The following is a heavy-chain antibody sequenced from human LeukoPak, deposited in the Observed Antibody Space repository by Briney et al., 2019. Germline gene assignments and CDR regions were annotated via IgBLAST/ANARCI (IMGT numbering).Heavy chain of an antibody. D-gene: IGHD5/OR15-5a*01. CDR3: ARAGVSVRRASDI. Sequence: GGSLRLSCAASGFTFSSDWMHWVRQAPGKGLVWVSRINSDGSSTSYADSVKGRFTISRDNAKNTLYLQMNSLRAEDTAVYYCARAGVSVRRASDIWGQGTMVTVSS. V-gene: IGHV3-74*01. J-gene: IGHJ3*02. CDR2: INSDGSST. CDR1: GFTFSSDW.